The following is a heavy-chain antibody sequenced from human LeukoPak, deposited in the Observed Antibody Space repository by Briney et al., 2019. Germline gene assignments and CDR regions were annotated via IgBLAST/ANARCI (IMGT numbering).Heavy chain of an antibody. CDR2: ISSSGSTI. J-gene: IGHJ4*02. V-gene: IGHV3-48*03. D-gene: IGHD3-22*01. CDR1: GFTFSSYE. Sequence: GGSLRLSCAASGFTFSSYEMNWVRQAPGKGLEWVSYISSSGSTIYYADSVKGRFTISRDNAKNSVYLQMNSLRAVDTAVYYCARYDYYDRSGLFDYWGQGTLVTVSS. CDR3: ARYDYYDRSGLFDY.